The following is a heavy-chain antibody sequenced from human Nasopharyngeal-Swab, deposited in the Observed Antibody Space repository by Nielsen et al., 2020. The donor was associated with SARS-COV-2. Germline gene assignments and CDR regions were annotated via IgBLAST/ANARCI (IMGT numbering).Heavy chain of an antibody. J-gene: IGHJ3*02. CDR2: VNQDGSRT. D-gene: IGHD4-23*01. Sequence: GESLKISCVASGVIFSKYWMHWVRQAPGKGLVWVSRVNQDGSRTDYADSVRGRFTISRDNAKNTLYLQMNSLRVEDTAVYYCARESVVTRMDDATDIWGQGTMVTVSS. CDR1: GVIFSKYW. CDR3: ARESVVTRMDDATDI. V-gene: IGHV3-74*01.